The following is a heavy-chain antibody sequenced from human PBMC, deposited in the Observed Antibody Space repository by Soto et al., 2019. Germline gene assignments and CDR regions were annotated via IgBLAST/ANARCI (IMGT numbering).Heavy chain of an antibody. CDR1: GFSLSTSGVG. J-gene: IGHJ4*02. CDR2: INWDDVQ. Sequence: QITLRESGPPLVKPTQPLTLTCTISGFSLSTSGVGVGWSRQPPGNSLEWLALINWDDVQRDCPSPKTSLTITEDTNRCQVVLTMTNMDHVDTVTYYGGHSPCSGGTCYHFDYWGQGTLVTVSS. V-gene: IGHV2-5*02. D-gene: IGHD2-15*01. CDR3: GHSPCSGGTCYHFDY.